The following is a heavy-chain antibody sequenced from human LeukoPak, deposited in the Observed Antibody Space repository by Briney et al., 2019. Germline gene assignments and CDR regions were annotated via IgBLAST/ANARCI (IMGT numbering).Heavy chain of an antibody. CDR2: ISYDGSNK. J-gene: IGHJ4*02. CDR1: GFRFSSYG. Sequence: GGSLRLSCAASGFRFSSYGMHWVRQAPDKGLEWVAIISYDGSNKYYAESVKGRFTISRDSSKNTLYLEMNSLRPEDTAVYYCAKVFQYSPQGGDYWGQGTLVTVSS. V-gene: IGHV3-30*18. D-gene: IGHD4-11*01. CDR3: AKVFQYSPQGGDY.